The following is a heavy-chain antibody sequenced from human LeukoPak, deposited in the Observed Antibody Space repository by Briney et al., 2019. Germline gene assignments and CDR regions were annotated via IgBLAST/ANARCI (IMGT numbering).Heavy chain of an antibody. CDR2: ISGSGGST. V-gene: IGHV3-23*01. Sequence: GGSLRLSCAASGFTFSSYAMNWVRQAPGKGLEWVPAISGSGGSTYYADSVKGRFTISRDNSKNTLYLQMNSLRAEDTAVYYCAKDSGGNYFDYWGQGTLVTVSS. CDR1: GFTFSSYA. D-gene: IGHD5-12*01. CDR3: AKDSGGNYFDY. J-gene: IGHJ4*01.